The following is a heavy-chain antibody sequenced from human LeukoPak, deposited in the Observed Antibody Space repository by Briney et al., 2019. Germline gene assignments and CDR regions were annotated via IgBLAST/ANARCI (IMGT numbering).Heavy chain of an antibody. CDR3: ARDGVGQDAFDF. J-gene: IGHJ3*01. V-gene: IGHV7-4-1*02. CDR2: IDTHTGNP. Sequence: GASVKVSCKASGYTFNKYAMNWVRQAPGQGLEWMGWIDTHTGNPTYAQGFTGQFVFSWDSSVGTAYLQISSLKADDTAVYYCARDGVGQDAFDFWGQGTMVTVSS. D-gene: IGHD3-3*01. CDR1: GYTFNKYA.